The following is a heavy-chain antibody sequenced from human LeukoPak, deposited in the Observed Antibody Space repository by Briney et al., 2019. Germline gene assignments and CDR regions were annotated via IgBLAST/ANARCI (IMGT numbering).Heavy chain of an antibody. J-gene: IGHJ4*02. CDR3: ARLYYYDSSGPPL. Sequence: SETLSLTCTISGGSIGSSSYYWGWIRQPPGKGLEWIGTIYYSGRTYYNPSLKSRVTISVDTSKNEFSLRLSSVTAADTAAYYCARLYYYDSSGPPLWGQGTLVTVSS. V-gene: IGHV4-39*01. CDR1: GGSIGSSSYY. CDR2: IYYSGRT. D-gene: IGHD3-22*01.